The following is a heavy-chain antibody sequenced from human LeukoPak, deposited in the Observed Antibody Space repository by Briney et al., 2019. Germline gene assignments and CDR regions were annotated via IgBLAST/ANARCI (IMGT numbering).Heavy chain of an antibody. V-gene: IGHV3-23*01. CDR2: ISGSGATI. CDR1: GFTFSTYA. Sequence: GGSLRLSCAASGFTFSTYAMNWVRQAPDKGLEWVSLISGSGATIYYADSVKGRFTISRDNSKNTLYLQMNSLRADDTAIYYCAKSVVLEPASVWAFDYWGQGTLVTVSS. J-gene: IGHJ4*02. D-gene: IGHD2-2*01. CDR3: AKSVVLEPASVWAFDY.